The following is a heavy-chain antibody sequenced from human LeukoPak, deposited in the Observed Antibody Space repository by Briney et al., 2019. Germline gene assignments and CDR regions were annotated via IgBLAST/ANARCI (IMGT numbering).Heavy chain of an antibody. CDR3: ARDYDSSGYYLHYYCGMDV. CDR2: INPNSGGT. CDR1: GYTFTGYY. Sequence: ASVKVSCKASGYTFTGYYMHWVRQAPGQGLEWMGWINPNSGGTNYAQKFQGRVTMTRDTSISTAYMELSRLRSDDTAVYYCARDYDSSGYYLHYYCGMDVWGQGTTVTVSS. V-gene: IGHV1-2*02. J-gene: IGHJ6*02. D-gene: IGHD3-22*01.